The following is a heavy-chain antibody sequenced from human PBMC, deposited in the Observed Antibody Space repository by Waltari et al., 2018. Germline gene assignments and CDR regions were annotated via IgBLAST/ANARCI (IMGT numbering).Heavy chain of an antibody. CDR3: AMYSSGWSSNYHYYGMDV. CDR2: IYESGST. V-gene: IGHV4-4*02. CDR1: GDYISNINR. D-gene: IGHD6-19*01. J-gene: IGHJ6*02. Sequence: QVQLQESGPGQVKPSGTLSLTCTVSGDYISNINRWSWVRQPPGKGLGWIGEIYESGSTKYNPALKSRVTISVDKSKNQFSLRMTSVTAADTAVYYWAMYSSGWSSNYHYYGMDVWGQGTTVTVSS.